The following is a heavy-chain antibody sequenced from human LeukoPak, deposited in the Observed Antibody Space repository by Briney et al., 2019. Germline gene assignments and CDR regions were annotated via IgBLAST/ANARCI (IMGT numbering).Heavy chain of an antibody. Sequence: GGSLRLSCAASGFSFSSDGMGWVRQAPGKGLEWVSGILGGAGSTYYADSVKGRFTISRDNAKNSLYLQMNSLRAEDTAVYYCARAGQRIAGFDYYYYYMDVWGKGTTVTVSS. CDR2: ILGGAGST. J-gene: IGHJ6*03. CDR3: ARAGQRIAGFDYYYYYMDV. CDR1: GFSFSSDG. D-gene: IGHD2/OR15-2a*01. V-gene: IGHV3-23*01.